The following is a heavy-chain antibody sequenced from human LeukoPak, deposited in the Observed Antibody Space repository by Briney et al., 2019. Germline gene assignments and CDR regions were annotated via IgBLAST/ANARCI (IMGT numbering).Heavy chain of an antibody. Sequence: GKSLRLSCAASGFTFSSYSMNWVRQAPGKGLEWVSVIYGGGGTYYADSVKDRFTISRDSSKNTLYLQMNSLRAEDTAVYYCARAGQWLGHDYWGQGTLVTVSS. D-gene: IGHD6-19*01. CDR3: ARAGQWLGHDY. V-gene: IGHV3-66*01. CDR2: IYGGGGT. CDR1: GFTFSSYS. J-gene: IGHJ4*02.